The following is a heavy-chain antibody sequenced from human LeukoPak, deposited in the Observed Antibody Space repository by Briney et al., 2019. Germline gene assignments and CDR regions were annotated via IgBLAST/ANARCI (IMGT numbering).Heavy chain of an antibody. J-gene: IGHJ4*02. CDR3: AKVYSYDFWSGYSPHLDY. CDR1: GFTFSSYC. V-gene: IGHV3-74*01. CDR2: INSDGSST. Sequence: AGSLSLSCAASGFTFSSYCMHWVRQAPGKGLVWVSRINSDGSSTYYADSVKGRFTMSRDNSKNTLYLQMNSLTAEDTAVYYCAKVYSYDFWSGYSPHLDYWGQGTLVTVSS. D-gene: IGHD3-3*01.